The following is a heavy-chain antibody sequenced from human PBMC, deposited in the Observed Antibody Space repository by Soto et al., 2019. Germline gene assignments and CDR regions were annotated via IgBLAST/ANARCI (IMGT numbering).Heavy chain of an antibody. CDR2: ISASNGNT. Sequence: ASVKVSCKASGYTFATYGFSWVRQAPGQGLEWMGWISASNGNTNYAQKLRGRVTMTTDTSTSTAYLQWSSLKASDTAMYYCVRQEDYGVPRNYWGQGTLVTVS. D-gene: IGHD4-17*01. J-gene: IGHJ4*02. CDR1: GYTFATYG. V-gene: IGHV1-18*01. CDR3: VRQEDYGVPRNY.